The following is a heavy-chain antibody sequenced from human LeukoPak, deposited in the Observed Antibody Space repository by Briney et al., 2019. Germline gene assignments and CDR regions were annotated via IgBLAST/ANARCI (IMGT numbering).Heavy chain of an antibody. V-gene: IGHV4-31*03. Sequence: PSETLSLTCTVSGGSISSGGYYWSWIRQHPGKGLEWIGYIYYSGSTYYNPSLKSRVTISVDTSKNQFSLKLCSVTAADTAVYYCARDSITIFGVAPDYWGQGTLVTVSS. CDR2: IYYSGST. J-gene: IGHJ4*02. CDR1: GGSISSGGYY. CDR3: ARDSITIFGVAPDY. D-gene: IGHD3-3*01.